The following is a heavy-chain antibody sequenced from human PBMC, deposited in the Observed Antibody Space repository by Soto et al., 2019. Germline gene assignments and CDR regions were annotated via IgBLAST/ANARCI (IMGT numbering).Heavy chain of an antibody. CDR3: ARARGERRRYFDY. CDR2: IYYSGST. Sequence: QVQLQESGPGLVKPSQTLSLTCTVSGGSISSGGYYWSWICQHPGKGLEWIGYIYYSGSTYYNPSLKSRVTISVDTSKNQFSLKLSSVTAADTAVYYCARARGERRRYFDYWGQGTLVTVSS. V-gene: IGHV4-31*03. J-gene: IGHJ4*02. CDR1: GGSISSGGYY. D-gene: IGHD3-16*01.